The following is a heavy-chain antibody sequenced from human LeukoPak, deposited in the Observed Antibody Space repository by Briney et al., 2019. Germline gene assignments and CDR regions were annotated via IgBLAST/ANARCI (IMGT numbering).Heavy chain of an antibody. V-gene: IGHV3-30*01. CDR3: TGRFDP. Sequence: GGSLRLSCAASGFTFSSYAMHWVRQAPGKGLERVAVISYDGSNKYYADSVKGRFTISRDNSKNTLYLQMHSLRAEDTAVYYCTGRFDPWGQGTLVTVSS. J-gene: IGHJ5*02. D-gene: IGHD2-8*02. CDR1: GFTFSSYA. CDR2: ISYDGSNK.